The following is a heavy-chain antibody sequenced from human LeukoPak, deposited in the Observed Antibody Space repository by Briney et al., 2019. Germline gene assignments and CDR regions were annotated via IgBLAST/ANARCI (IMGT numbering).Heavy chain of an antibody. Sequence: SETLSLTYAVYGASFSGYYWSWIRQPPGKGLEWIGEINHSGSTNYNPSLKSRVTISLDTPTNQFSLTPSSVTAADTPVYYCARSLYYYGSGSRMPNYYYYGMDVWGQGTTVTVSS. D-gene: IGHD3-10*01. CDR2: INHSGST. V-gene: IGHV4-34*01. CDR1: GASFSGYY. CDR3: ARSLYYYGSGSRMPNYYYYGMDV. J-gene: IGHJ6*02.